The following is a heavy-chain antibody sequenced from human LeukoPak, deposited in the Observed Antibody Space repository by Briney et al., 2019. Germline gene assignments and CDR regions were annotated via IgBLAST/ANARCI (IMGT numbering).Heavy chain of an antibody. CDR1: GYTFTDYY. V-gene: IGHV1-2*02. CDR2: MNPNSGGT. CDR3: ARDEDGSGSYSGFDY. Sequence: GASVKVSCKASGYTFTDYYIHWVRQAPGQGLEWMAWMNPNSGGTSYAQKFQGRVTMTRDMSTSTVYMELSSLRSEDTAVYYCARDEDGSGSYSGFDYWGQGTLVTVSS. J-gene: IGHJ4*02. D-gene: IGHD3-10*01.